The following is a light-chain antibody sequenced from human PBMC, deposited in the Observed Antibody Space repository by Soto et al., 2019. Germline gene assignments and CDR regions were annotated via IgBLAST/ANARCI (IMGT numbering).Light chain of an antibody. J-gene: IGKJ1*01. CDR1: QGISSW. CDR2: KAS. Sequence: IPMAPSPFPLSASVGDRVTITCRASQGISSWLAWYQQKPGKAPKLLIYKASSLESGVPSRFSGSGSGTDFALTISGLQPEDFATYYCQHDNSYSEAFGQGTKVDI. CDR3: QHDNSYSEA. V-gene: IGKV1-5*03.